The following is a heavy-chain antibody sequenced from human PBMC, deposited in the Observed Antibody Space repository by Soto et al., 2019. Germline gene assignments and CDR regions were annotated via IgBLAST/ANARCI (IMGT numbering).Heavy chain of an antibody. CDR3: ARGQLGDAFDI. D-gene: IGHD1-1*01. V-gene: IGHV4-61*01. Sequence: SETLSLTCTVSGGSVSSGSYYWSWIRQPPGKGLEWIGYIYYSGSTNYNPSLKSRVTISVDTSKNQFSLKLSSMTAADTAVYYCARGQLGDAFDIWGQGTMVTVSS. J-gene: IGHJ3*02. CDR2: IYYSGST. CDR1: GGSVSSGSYY.